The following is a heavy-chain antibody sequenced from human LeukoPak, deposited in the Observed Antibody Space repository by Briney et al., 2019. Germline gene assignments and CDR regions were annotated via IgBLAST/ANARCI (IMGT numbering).Heavy chain of an antibody. V-gene: IGHV4-61*02. CDR2: INTSGST. CDR1: DGSISSGSYY. CDR3: ASIQSYYFGLDV. Sequence: PSEPLSLTCTVSDGSISSGSYYWSWIRQPAGKGLEWIGIINTSGSTNYNPSLKSRVPISVDTSKNQFSLKLSSVTAADTAVYYCASIQSYYFGLDVWGQGTTVTVSS. J-gene: IGHJ6*02. D-gene: IGHD4-11*01.